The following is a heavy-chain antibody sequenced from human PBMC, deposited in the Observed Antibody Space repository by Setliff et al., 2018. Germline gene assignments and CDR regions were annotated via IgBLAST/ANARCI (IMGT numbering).Heavy chain of an antibody. J-gene: IGHJ4*02. Sequence: SVKVSCKASGGTFSSYAISWVRQAPGQGLEWMGGIIPIFGTANYAQKFQGRVTITADESTSTAYMELSSLRSEDTAVYYCARDEYYYDSSGYYRTGYFDYWGQGTLVTVSS. D-gene: IGHD3-22*01. CDR1: GGTFSSYA. V-gene: IGHV1-69*13. CDR2: IIPIFGTA. CDR3: ARDEYYYDSSGYYRTGYFDY.